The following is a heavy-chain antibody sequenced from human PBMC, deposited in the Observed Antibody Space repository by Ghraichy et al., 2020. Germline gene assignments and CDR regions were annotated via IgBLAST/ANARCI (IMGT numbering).Heavy chain of an antibody. V-gene: IGHV6-1*01. J-gene: IGHJ4*02. CDR3: SRDGTGGSYFAF. Sequence: SQTLSLTCAISGDSVSSNSAAWSWIRQSPSRGLEWLGRTFYRSKWNIDYAVSLKSRIIINTDTSKNQFSLQLTSVTPEDTAVYYCSRDGTGGSYFAFWGQGTLVTVSS. CDR1: GDSVSSNSAA. CDR2: TFYRSKWNI. D-gene: IGHD1-26*01.